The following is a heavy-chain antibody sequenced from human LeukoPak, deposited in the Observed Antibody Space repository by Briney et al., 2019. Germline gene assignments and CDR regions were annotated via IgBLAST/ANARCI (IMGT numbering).Heavy chain of an antibody. CDR3: ARHHRTKYCSGGSCCSGWFDP. CDR2: MYYSGAT. Sequence: SETLSLTCTVSGGSISDYYWSWIRQPPGKGMEWIGYMYYSGATNYNPSLRSRVTISLYTSKNRVSLKLSSVTAADTAVYSCARHHRTKYCSGGSCCSGWFDPWGQGTLVTVSS. J-gene: IGHJ5*02. V-gene: IGHV4-59*08. D-gene: IGHD2-15*01. CDR1: GGSISDYY.